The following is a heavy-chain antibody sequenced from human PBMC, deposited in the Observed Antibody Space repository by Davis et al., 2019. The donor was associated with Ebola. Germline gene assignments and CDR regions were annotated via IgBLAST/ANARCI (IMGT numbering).Heavy chain of an antibody. CDR1: GYTLTEFS. D-gene: IGHD1-14*01. CDR2: FDPEHGGA. J-gene: IGHJ4*02. V-gene: IGHV1-24*01. Sequence: AASVKVSCKVSGYTLTEFSVHWVRQVPGKGLEWMGSFDPEHGGAIYSQKFQGRVTMIDDTSTDTAYMELSSLRSEDTAVYYCTIGGTTGGFDYWGQGTLVTVSS. CDR3: TIGGTTGGFDY.